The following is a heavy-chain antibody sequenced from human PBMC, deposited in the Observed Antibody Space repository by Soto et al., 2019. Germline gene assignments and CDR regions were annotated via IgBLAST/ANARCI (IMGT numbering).Heavy chain of an antibody. CDR1: GGSIISGGYC. J-gene: IGHJ3*02. CDR2: IYYSGST. D-gene: IGHD1-7*01. Sequence: SETLSLTCTVSGGSIISGGYCWIRIRQNPGKGLEWIGNIYYSGSTYYNPSLKSRVTISVDTSKNQFSLKLSSVTVADTAVYYCARLFKKTTYSFDIWGQGTMGSVSS. V-gene: IGHV4-39*01. CDR3: ARLFKKTTYSFDI.